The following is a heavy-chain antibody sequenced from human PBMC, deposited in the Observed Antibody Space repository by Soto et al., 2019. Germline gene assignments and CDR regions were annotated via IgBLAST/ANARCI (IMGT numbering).Heavy chain of an antibody. CDR2: ISAYNGNT. V-gene: IGHV1-18*01. Sequence: ASVKVSCKASGYTFTSYGISWVRQAPGQGLEWMGWISAYNGNTTYAQKLQGRVTMTTDTSTSTAYMELRSLRSDDTAVYYCARTYCSSTSCNDAFDIWGQGTMVTVSS. CDR3: ARTYCSSTSCNDAFDI. J-gene: IGHJ3*02. D-gene: IGHD2-2*01. CDR1: GYTFTSYG.